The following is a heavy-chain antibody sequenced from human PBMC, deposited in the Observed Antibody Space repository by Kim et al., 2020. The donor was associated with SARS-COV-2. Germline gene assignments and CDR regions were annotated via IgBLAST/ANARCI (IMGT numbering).Heavy chain of an antibody. D-gene: IGHD3-22*01. J-gene: IGHJ5*02. CDR2: IIPIFGTA. V-gene: IGHV1-69*13. CDR3: ARVYGSGYYYSWFDP. Sequence: SVKVSCKASGGTFSSYAISWVRQAPGQGLEWMGGIIPIFGTANYAQKFQGRVTITADESTSTAYMELSSLRSEDTAVYYCARVYGSGYYYSWFDPWGQGTPVTVSS. CDR1: GGTFSSYA.